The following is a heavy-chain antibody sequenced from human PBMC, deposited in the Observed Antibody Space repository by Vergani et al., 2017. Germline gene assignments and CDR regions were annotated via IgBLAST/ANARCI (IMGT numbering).Heavy chain of an antibody. Sequence: QLQLQESGPGLVKPSETLSLTCTVSGRYISSSSYYWGWIRQPPGKGLEWIGSIYYSGSTYYNPSLKSRVTISVDTSKNQFSLKLSSVTAADTAVYYCARHLAYCGGDCYPYYYGMDVWGQGTTVTVSS. D-gene: IGHD2-21*02. CDR3: ARHLAYCGGDCYPYYYGMDV. CDR1: GRYISSSSYY. CDR2: IYYSGST. V-gene: IGHV4-39*01. J-gene: IGHJ6*02.